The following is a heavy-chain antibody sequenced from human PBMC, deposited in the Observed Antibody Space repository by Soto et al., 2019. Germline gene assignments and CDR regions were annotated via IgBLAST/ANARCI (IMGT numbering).Heavy chain of an antibody. Sequence: GGSLRLSCAASGFTFSSYAMHWVRQAPGKGLEWVAVISYDGSNKYYADSVKGRFTISRDNSKNTLYLQMNSLRAEDTAVYYCARWKRVDSGGSSPLPRPGMVFYYYGMDVWGQGTTVTVSS. V-gene: IGHV3-30-3*01. D-gene: IGHD2-15*01. CDR2: ISYDGSNK. J-gene: IGHJ6*02. CDR1: GFTFSSYA. CDR3: ARWKRVDSGGSSPLPRPGMVFYYYGMDV.